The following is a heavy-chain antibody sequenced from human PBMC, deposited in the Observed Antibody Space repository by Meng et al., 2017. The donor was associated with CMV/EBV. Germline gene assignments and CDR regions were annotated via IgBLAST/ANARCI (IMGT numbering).Heavy chain of an antibody. CDR3: AKDAAPSIAVAGAYYFDY. V-gene: IGHV3-9*01. CDR2: ISWNSGSI. J-gene: IGHJ4*02. CDR1: GFTFDDYA. D-gene: IGHD6-19*01. Sequence: LTGAASGFTFDDYAMHWVRQAPGKGLEWVSGISWNSGSIGYADSVKGRFTISRDNAKNSLYLQMNSLRAEDTALYYCAKDAAPSIAVAGAYYFDYWGQGTLVTVSS.